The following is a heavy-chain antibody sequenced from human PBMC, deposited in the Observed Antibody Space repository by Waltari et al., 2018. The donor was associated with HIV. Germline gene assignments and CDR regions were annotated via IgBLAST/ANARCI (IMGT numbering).Heavy chain of an antibody. J-gene: IGHJ5*02. V-gene: IGHV3-9*01. CDR2: ISWRSGNI. CDR3: ARGPMYKWFDP. Sequence: EGQLVEAGGDLVQPGGSLRLSCVASGFKFADYAMHWVRQAPGKGLEWVSGISWRSGNIAYADSVRGRFTISRDNAKKSLYLRMNSLRAEDTALYYCARGPMYKWFDPWGQGTLVTVSS. CDR1: GFKFADYA. D-gene: IGHD3-10*02.